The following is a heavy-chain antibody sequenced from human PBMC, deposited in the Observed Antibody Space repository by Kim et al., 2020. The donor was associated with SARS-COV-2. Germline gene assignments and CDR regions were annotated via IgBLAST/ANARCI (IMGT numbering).Heavy chain of an antibody. V-gene: IGHV3-9*01. CDR3: AKDPLYYDFWSGYLPNYYYYYYMDV. D-gene: IGHD3-3*01. CDR1: GFTFGDYA. CDR2: ISWNSGSI. Sequence: GGSLRLSCAASGFTFGDYAMHWVRQAPGKGLEWVSGISWNSGSIGYADSVKGRFTISRDNAKNSLYLQMNSLRAEDTALYYCAKDPLYYDFWSGYLPNYYYYYYMDVWGKGTTVTVSS. J-gene: IGHJ6*03.